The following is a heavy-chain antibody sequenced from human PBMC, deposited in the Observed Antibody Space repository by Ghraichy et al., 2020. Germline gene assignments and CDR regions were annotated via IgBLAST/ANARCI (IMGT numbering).Heavy chain of an antibody. J-gene: IGHJ4*01. CDR2: IKQDGSEK. Sequence: GGSLRLSCAASGFTFSSYWMSWVRQVPGKGLEWVANIKQDGSEKYYVDSVKGRFTISRDNAKNSLYLQMNSLRAEDTAVYYCARDVAAGHIYDYVWGSYRQPTYSDYWCRGSLVTVTS. V-gene: IGHV3-7*01. CDR3: ARDVAAGHIYDYVWGSYRQPTYSDY. D-gene: IGHD3-16*02. CDR1: GFTFSSYW.